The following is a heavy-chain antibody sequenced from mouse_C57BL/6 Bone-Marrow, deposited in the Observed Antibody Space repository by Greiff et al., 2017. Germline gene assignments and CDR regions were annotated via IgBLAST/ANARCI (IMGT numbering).Heavy chain of an antibody. J-gene: IGHJ3*01. Sequence: EVQLQQSGAELVRPGSSVKMSCKTSGYTFTSYGINWVKQRPGQGLEWIGYIYIGNGYTEYNEKFKGKATLTSDTSSSTAYMQLSSLTSEDSAILCCARAPQFYYGSSALAYWGQGTLVTVSA. CDR2: IYIGNGYT. CDR1: GYTFTSYG. D-gene: IGHD1-1*01. V-gene: IGHV1-58*01. CDR3: ARAPQFYYGSSALAY.